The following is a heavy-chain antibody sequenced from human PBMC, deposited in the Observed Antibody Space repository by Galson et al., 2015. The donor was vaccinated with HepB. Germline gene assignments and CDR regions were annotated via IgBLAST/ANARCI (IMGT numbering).Heavy chain of an antibody. J-gene: IGHJ3*01. CDR2: INPDGSNT. Sequence: SLRLSCAGSGFTFSSNWMHWVRQVPGKELVWVSRINPDGSNTVYADSVKGRFTISRDNAKNTLYVQMNSLRAEDTAVYYCARDRSCSNGVCKPAAFDVWGQGTMVTVSS. CDR1: GFTFSSNW. CDR3: ARDRSCSNGVCKPAAFDV. D-gene: IGHD2-8*01. V-gene: IGHV3-74*01.